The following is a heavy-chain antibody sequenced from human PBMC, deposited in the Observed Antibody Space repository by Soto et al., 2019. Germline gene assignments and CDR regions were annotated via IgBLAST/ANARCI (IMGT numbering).Heavy chain of an antibody. J-gene: IGHJ6*02. CDR2: ISSSGSTI. CDR3: AREGYYDSSGYYTYYYYGMDV. CDR1: GFTFSSYE. Sequence: EVQLVESGGGLVQPGGSLRLSCAASGFTFSSYEMNWVCQAPGKGLEWVSYISSSGSTIYYADSVKGRFTISRDNAKNSLYLQMNSLRAEDTAVYYCAREGYYDSSGYYTYYYYGMDVWGQGTTVTVSS. D-gene: IGHD3-22*01. V-gene: IGHV3-48*03.